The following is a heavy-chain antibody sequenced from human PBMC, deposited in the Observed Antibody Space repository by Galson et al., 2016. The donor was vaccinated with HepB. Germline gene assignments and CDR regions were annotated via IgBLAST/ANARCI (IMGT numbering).Heavy chain of an antibody. Sequence: SVKVSCKASGGTFSSYAISWVRQAPGQGLEWMGWISAYNGNTNYAQKLQGRVTMTTDTSTSTAYMELRSLRSDDTAVYYCARVPDYYDSSGYYYSFDYWGQGTLVTVSS. J-gene: IGHJ4*02. D-gene: IGHD3-22*01. CDR3: ARVPDYYDSSGYYYSFDY. CDR2: ISAYNGNT. CDR1: GGTFSSYA. V-gene: IGHV1-18*01.